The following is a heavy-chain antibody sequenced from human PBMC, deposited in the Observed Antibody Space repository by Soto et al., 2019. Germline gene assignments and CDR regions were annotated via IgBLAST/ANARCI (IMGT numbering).Heavy chain of an antibody. CDR2: INPNSGGT. J-gene: IGHJ6*02. CDR3: ARDRGYSSSWYHYYYGMDV. Sequence: ASVKVSCKASGYTFTGYYMHWVRQAPGQGLEWMGWINPNSGGTNYAQKFQGRVTMTRDTSISTAYMELSGLRSDDTAVYYCARDRGYSSSWYHYYYGMDVWGQGTTVTVSS. CDR1: GYTFTGYY. D-gene: IGHD6-13*01. V-gene: IGHV1-2*02.